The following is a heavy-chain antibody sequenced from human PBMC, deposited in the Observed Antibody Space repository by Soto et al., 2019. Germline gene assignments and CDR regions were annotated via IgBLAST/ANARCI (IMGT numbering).Heavy chain of an antibody. CDR1: GFAFTSYW. V-gene: IGHV3-74*01. J-gene: IGHJ4*02. D-gene: IGHD2-15*01. CDR2: VKSDGTTA. CDR3: ASLLASTYSPRPFDF. Sequence: PGGSLRLSCEASGFAFTSYWMHWVRQAPGKGLVWVAGVKSDGTTATYADSVRGRFTISRDNAKNTLYLQMNSLSAEDTAVYYCASLLASTYSPRPFDFWGQGTQVTVSS.